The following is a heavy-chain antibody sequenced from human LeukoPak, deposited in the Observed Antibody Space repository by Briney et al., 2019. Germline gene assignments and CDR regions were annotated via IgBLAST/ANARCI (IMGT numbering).Heavy chain of an antibody. V-gene: IGHV3-7*05. CDR1: GFTLSTYW. J-gene: IGHJ5*02. D-gene: IGHD3-10*01. Sequence: PGGSLRLSCVASGFTLSTYWMTWVRQAPGKGLEWLANIKPDGSGKYFVDSVRGRFTISRDNVKNSLYLQMNSLRAEDTAVYYCVRGSSGTVVRGVSWAWFDPWGQGTLVTVSS. CDR2: IKPDGSGK. CDR3: VRGSSGTVVRGVSWAWFDP.